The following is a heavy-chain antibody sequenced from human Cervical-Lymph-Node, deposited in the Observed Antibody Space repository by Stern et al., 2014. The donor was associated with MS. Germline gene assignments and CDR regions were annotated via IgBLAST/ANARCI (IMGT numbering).Heavy chain of an antibody. D-gene: IGHD3-10*01. CDR1: GGSISGYY. V-gene: IGHV4-59*13. J-gene: IGHJ4*02. CDR2: VFFSGTT. Sequence: QVQLQESGPGLVKPSETLSLTCNVSGGSISGYYWTWIRQSPGRGLEWLGVVFFSGTTKYNPSLKSRVAISVDTFKNQFSLKLKSVTAADTAVYYCARDASSHYYDSGSSFDYWGQGTLVTVSS. CDR3: ARDASSHYYDSGSSFDY.